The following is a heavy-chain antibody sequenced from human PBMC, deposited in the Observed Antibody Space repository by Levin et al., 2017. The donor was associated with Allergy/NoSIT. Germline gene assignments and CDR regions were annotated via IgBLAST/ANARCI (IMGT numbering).Heavy chain of an antibody. J-gene: IGHJ3*02. CDR1: GLSFSDSN. Sequence: LSLTCAASGLSFSDSNIHWVRQASGKGLEWVGRIRSKANNYATAYSASVKGRFTVSRDDSTNTAYLQMNSLKTEDTAVYYCTRIAGDAGYALDIWGQGTMVTVSS. CDR3: TRIAGDAGYALDI. D-gene: IGHD3-9*01. V-gene: IGHV3-73*01. CDR2: IRSKANNYAT.